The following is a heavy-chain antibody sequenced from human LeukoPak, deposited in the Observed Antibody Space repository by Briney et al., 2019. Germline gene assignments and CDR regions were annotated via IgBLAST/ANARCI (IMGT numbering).Heavy chain of an antibody. Sequence: GGSLRLSCAASGFTFSNYAVSWVRQAPGKGLEWVSAISGSGGSTYYADSVKGRFTISRDNSKNTLYLQMNSLRAEDTAVYYCARVRMARRSTGAFDIWGQGTMVTVSS. V-gene: IGHV3-23*01. CDR1: GFTFSNYA. CDR2: ISGSGGST. CDR3: ARVRMARRSTGAFDI. J-gene: IGHJ3*02. D-gene: IGHD5-24*01.